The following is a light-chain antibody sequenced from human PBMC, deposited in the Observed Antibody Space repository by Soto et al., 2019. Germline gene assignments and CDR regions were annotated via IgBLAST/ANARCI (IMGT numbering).Light chain of an antibody. CDR3: QQYGSSPYN. J-gene: IGKJ2*01. CDR1: QNVGSTY. V-gene: IGKV3-20*01. CDR2: SAF. Sequence: EIVLTQSPGTLSLSPGERATLSCGTSQNVGSTYLAWYQQRPGQAPRLLIYSAFRRATGIPDRFSGSRSGTDFTLTISRLEPEDFAVYYCQQYGSSPYNFGQGTKLEI.